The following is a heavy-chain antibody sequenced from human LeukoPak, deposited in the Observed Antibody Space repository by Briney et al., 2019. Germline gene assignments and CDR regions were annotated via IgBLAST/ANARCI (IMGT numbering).Heavy chain of an antibody. CDR3: ARVGSRDGYNFDY. CDR2: IYYSGST. V-gene: IGHV4-59*08. J-gene: IGHJ4*02. CDR1: GGSISSYY. Sequence: PSETLSLTCTVSGGSISSYYWSWIRQPPGKGLEWIGYIYYSGSTNYNPSLKSRVTISVDTSKNQFSLKLSSVTAADTAVYYCARVGSRDGYNFDYWGQGTLVTVSS. D-gene: IGHD5-24*01.